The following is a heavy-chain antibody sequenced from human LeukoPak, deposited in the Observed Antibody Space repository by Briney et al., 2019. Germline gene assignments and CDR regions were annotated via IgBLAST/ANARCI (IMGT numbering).Heavy chain of an antibody. CDR1: GGSISSYD. J-gene: IGHJ4*02. D-gene: IGHD3-22*01. Sequence: SGTLSLTCTASGGSISSYDWSWIRQPPGKGLEWIGNIYDSGSTNYNPSLKSRVTISVDTSKNQCSLKLSSVTAADTAVYYCARQSISGSSLSYFDYWGQGTLVNVSS. V-gene: IGHV4-59*01. CDR3: ARQSISGSSLSYFDY. CDR2: IYDSGST.